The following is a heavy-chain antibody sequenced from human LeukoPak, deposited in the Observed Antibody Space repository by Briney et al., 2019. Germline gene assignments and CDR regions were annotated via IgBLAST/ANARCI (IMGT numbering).Heavy chain of an antibody. CDR3: ASRGYDIPDYYYYGMDV. CDR2: INHSGST. D-gene: IGHD3-9*01. J-gene: IGHJ6*04. V-gene: IGHV4-34*01. CDR1: GGSFSGYY. Sequence: SETLSLTCAVYGGSFSGYYWSWIRQPPGKGLEWIGEINHSGSTNYNPSLKSRVTISVDTSKNQFSLKLSSVTAADTAVYYCASRGYDIPDYYYYGMDVWAKGPRSPSP.